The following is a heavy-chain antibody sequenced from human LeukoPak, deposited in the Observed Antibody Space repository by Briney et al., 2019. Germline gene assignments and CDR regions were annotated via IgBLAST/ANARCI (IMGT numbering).Heavy chain of an antibody. CDR3: ARRRHMYSSSSSWFDP. J-gene: IGHJ5*02. Sequence: SETLSLTCTVSGGSISSYYWSWIRQPPGKGLEWIGYIYYSGSTDYNPSLKSRVTISVDTSKNQFSLKLSSVTAADTAVYYCARRRHMYSSSSSWFDPWGQGTLVTVSS. CDR1: GGSISSYY. D-gene: IGHD6-6*01. CDR2: IYYSGST. V-gene: IGHV4-59*01.